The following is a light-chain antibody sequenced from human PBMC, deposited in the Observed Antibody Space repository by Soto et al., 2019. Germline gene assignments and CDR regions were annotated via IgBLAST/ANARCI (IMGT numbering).Light chain of an antibody. V-gene: IGKV1-39*01. CDR2: SAS. J-gene: IGKJ1*01. CDR3: QQTYSSPT. CDR1: QSISNY. Sequence: DIQMTQSPSSLSASVGDSGTITCRASQSISNYLNWYQQKPGKAPKLLIYSASRLQTGVPSRFSGSGSGTDFTLTINSLHPDDFASYYCQQTYSSPTFGLGTKVDIK.